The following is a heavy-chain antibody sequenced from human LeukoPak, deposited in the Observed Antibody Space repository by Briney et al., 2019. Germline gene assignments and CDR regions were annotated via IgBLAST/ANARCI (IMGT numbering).Heavy chain of an antibody. J-gene: IGHJ4*02. D-gene: IGHD2-15*01. CDR2: ISWNSGSI. V-gene: IGHV3-9*01. CDR3: AKDKEGRPSANFDY. CDR1: GLTFDIYA. Sequence: GGSLKLSCEAPGLTFDIYAMHWVRQAQGKGLEWASGISWNSGSIGYADSVKGRFTISRDNAKNSLYLQMNSLRAEDTALYYCAKDKEGRPSANFDYWGQGTLVTVSS.